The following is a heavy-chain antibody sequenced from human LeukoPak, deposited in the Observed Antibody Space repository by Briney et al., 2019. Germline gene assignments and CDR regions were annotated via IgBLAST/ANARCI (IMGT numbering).Heavy chain of an antibody. Sequence: PGGSLRLSCAASGFTFYDYAMHWVRQAPGKGLEWVSGISWNSGSIGYADSVKGRFTISRDNAKNSLYLQMNSLRAEDTALYYCAKDMAPRRAAGTVDYWGQGTLVTFSS. V-gene: IGHV3-9*01. CDR1: GFTFYDYA. CDR2: ISWNSGSI. D-gene: IGHD6-13*01. J-gene: IGHJ4*02. CDR3: AKDMAPRRAAGTVDY.